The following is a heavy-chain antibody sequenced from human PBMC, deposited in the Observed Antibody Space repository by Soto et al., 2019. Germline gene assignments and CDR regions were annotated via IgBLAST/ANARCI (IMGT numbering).Heavy chain of an antibody. Sequence: SVKVSCKASGYTFTSYDINWVRQATGQGLEWMGWMNPNSGNTGYAQKFQGRVTMTRNTSISTAYMELSSLRSEDTAVYYCARGITGTTPHDYWGQGTLVTDSS. D-gene: IGHD1-7*01. CDR1: GYTFTSYD. CDR2: MNPNSGNT. CDR3: ARGITGTTPHDY. V-gene: IGHV1-8*01. J-gene: IGHJ4*02.